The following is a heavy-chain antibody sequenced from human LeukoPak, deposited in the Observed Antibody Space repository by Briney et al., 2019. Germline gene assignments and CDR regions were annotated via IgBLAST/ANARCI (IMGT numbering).Heavy chain of an antibody. CDR1: GFRFSSYW. Sequence: GGSLRLSCAASGFRFSSYWMIWVRQAPGKGLEWVANIKQDGSEKSYVDSVKGRLTISRDNAKNALYLQMNSLRAEDTAVYYCASVLMGGFDYWGQGTLVTVPS. D-gene: IGHD2-8*01. CDR2: IKQDGSEK. J-gene: IGHJ4*02. CDR3: ASVLMGGFDY. V-gene: IGHV3-7*01.